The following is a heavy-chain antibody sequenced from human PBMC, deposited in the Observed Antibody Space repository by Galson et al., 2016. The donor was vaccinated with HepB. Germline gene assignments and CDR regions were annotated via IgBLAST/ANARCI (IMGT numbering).Heavy chain of an antibody. Sequence: SLRLSCATSGFTFGGYAMSWFRQAPGKGLEWVGFITSKTYGGTTEYAASVKARFTIARDDSKSFAYLHMSSLNTGDTDEYYCARGTPDYRPYYFDYWGQGTLVTVSS. V-gene: IGHV3-49*03. CDR3: ARGTPDYRPYYFDY. CDR2: ITSKTYGGTT. D-gene: IGHD4-11*01. J-gene: IGHJ4*02. CDR1: GFTFGGYA.